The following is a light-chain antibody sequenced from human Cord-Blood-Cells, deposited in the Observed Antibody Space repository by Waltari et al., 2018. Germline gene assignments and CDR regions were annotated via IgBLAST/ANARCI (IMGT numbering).Light chain of an antibody. CDR3: QQRSNWPWT. CDR1: QSVSSY. V-gene: IGKV3-11*01. Sequence: EIVLTQSPATLSLSPGERATPSCRASQSVSSYLAWYQQKPGQAPRLRIYDASNRATGIPARFSGSGSGTDFTLTISSLEPEDFAVYYCQQRSNWPWTFGQGTKVEIK. CDR2: DAS. J-gene: IGKJ1*01.